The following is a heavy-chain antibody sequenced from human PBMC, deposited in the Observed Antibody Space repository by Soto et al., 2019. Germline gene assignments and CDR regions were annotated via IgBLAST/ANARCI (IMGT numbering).Heavy chain of an antibody. Sequence: EVQLVESGGGLVQPGGSLRLSCAASGFTFSDEWMSWVRQAPGKGLEWVGNIKQDGSEIYYLDSVKGRFTISRDNAKNSLYLQMNSLRGDDKAVYYCATIAAVRFDYWGQGTLVTVSS. CDR1: GFTFSDEW. J-gene: IGHJ4*02. V-gene: IGHV3-7*02. CDR3: ATIAAVRFDY. CDR2: IKQDGSEI. D-gene: IGHD6-13*01.